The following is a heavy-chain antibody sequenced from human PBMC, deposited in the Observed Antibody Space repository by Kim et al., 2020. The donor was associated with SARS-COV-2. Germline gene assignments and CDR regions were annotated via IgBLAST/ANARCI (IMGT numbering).Heavy chain of an antibody. CDR3: ARGYYDILTGYCNWFDP. Sequence: LKSRVTISVDTSKNQFSLKLSSVTAADTAVYYCARGYYDILTGYCNWFDPWGQGTLVTVSS. V-gene: IGHV4-34*01. D-gene: IGHD3-9*01. J-gene: IGHJ5*02.